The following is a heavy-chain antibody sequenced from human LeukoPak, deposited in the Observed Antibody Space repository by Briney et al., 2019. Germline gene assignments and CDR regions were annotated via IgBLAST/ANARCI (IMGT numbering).Heavy chain of an antibody. CDR3: ARVYYSNPTHNWFDP. V-gene: IGHV3-74*01. Sequence: PGGSLRLSCAASGFTFSSYWMHWVRQAPGKGLVWVSRINTDGSSTSYADSVKGRFTISRDNAKNTLYLQMNSLRAEDTAVYYCARVYYSNPTHNWFDPWGQGTLVTVSS. CDR2: INTDGSST. J-gene: IGHJ5*02. CDR1: GFTFSSYW. D-gene: IGHD4-11*01.